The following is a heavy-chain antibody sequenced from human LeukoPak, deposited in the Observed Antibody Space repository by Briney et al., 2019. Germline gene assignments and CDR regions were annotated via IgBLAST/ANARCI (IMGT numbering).Heavy chain of an antibody. Sequence: SETLSLTCTVSGGSISSYYWSWIRQPPGKGLEWIGYIYYSGSTNYNPSLKNRVTISVDTSKNQFSLKLSSVTAADTAVYYCARHEGFDYGDYALGYWGQGTLVTVSS. D-gene: IGHD4-17*01. V-gene: IGHV4-59*08. CDR1: GGSISSYY. J-gene: IGHJ4*02. CDR3: ARHEGFDYGDYALGY. CDR2: IYYSGST.